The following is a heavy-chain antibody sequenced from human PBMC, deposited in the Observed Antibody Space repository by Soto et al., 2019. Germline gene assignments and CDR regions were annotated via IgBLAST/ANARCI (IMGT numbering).Heavy chain of an antibody. V-gene: IGHV3-23*01. CDR3: GKDRLGGSSGWGGGSD. Sequence: EVQLLESGGGLVQPGGSLRLSCAASGFTFSSYAMSWVRQAPGKGLEWVSAISGSGGSTYYADSVKGRFTISRDNSKNTVYLQMRGLGAEGTGVYYWGKDRLGGSSGWGGGSDWGQGTLVTVSS. CDR2: ISGSGGST. J-gene: IGHJ4*02. D-gene: IGHD6-19*01. CDR1: GFTFSSYA.